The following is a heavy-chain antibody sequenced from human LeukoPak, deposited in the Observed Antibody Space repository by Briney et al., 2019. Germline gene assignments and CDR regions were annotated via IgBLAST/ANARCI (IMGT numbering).Heavy chain of an antibody. CDR3: ARERGSGTYHPFDP. CDR2: IKQDGSEK. CDR1: GFAFNNAW. J-gene: IGHJ5*02. V-gene: IGHV3-7*01. D-gene: IGHD3-10*01. Sequence: PGGSLRLSCATSGFAFNNAWMSWVRQTPGKGLEWVASIKQDGSEKNYVDSVKGRFTISRDNAKNSLYLQMNSLRANDTALYYCARERGSGTYHPFDPWGQGTLATVSS.